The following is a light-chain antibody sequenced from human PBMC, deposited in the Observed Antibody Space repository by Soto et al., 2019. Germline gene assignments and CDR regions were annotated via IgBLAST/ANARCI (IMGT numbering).Light chain of an antibody. V-gene: IGLV4-60*02. CDR2: LDRSGSY. J-gene: IGLJ3*02. Sequence: QSVLTQSSSASASLGSSVKLTCILSSGHNTYIIAWHQQQPGKAPRFLMTLDRSGSYNRGSGVPDRYSGSSSGADRYLTISNLQFEDEGAYYCETWYSNTHKVFGGGTMLTVL. CDR3: ETWYSNTHKV. CDR1: SGHNTYI.